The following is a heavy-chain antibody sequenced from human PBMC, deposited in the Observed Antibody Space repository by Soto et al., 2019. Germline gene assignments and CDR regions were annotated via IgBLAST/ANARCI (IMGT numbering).Heavy chain of an antibody. V-gene: IGHV4-59*01. J-gene: IGHJ6*02. CDR1: GGSISSYY. CDR3: AAGYDYYYYFYGMDV. CDR2: IYYSGNT. D-gene: IGHD5-12*01. Sequence: SETLSLTCTVSGGSISSYYWSWIRQPPGKGLEWIGYIYYSGNTNYNPSLKSRVTISVDTSKNQFSLKLSSLTSADTAVYYCAAGYDYYYYFYGMDVWGQGTTVTVSS.